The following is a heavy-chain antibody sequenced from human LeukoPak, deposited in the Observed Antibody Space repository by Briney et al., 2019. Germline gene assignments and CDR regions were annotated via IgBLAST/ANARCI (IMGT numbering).Heavy chain of an antibody. J-gene: IGHJ4*02. CDR2: INYSGST. D-gene: IGHD3-10*01. CDR1: GGSVSSTTYY. Sequence: PSETLSLTCTVSGGSVSSTTYYWSWIRQPPGKGLEWIASINYSGSTYYNPSLKSRVTISVDTSENQFSLKLSSATAADTAVYYCARYVVYGSGKYYFDYWGQGTLVTVSS. V-gene: IGHV4-39*01. CDR3: ARYVVYGSGKYYFDY.